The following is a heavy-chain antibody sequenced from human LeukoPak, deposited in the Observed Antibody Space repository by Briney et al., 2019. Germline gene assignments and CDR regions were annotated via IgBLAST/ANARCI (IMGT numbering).Heavy chain of an antibody. J-gene: IGHJ4*02. D-gene: IGHD3-10*01. Sequence: SETLSLTCAVYGGSFSGYYWSWIRQPPGKGLEWIGSIYHSGSTYYNPSLKSRVTISVDTSKNQFSLKLSSVTAADTAVYYCARGPSTHYYASGNYSYFDYWGQGTLVTVSS. CDR1: GGSFSGYY. CDR3: ARGPSTHYYASGNYSYFDY. CDR2: IYHSGST. V-gene: IGHV4-34*01.